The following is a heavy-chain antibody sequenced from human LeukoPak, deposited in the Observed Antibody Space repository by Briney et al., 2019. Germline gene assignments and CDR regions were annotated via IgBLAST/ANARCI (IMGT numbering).Heavy chain of an antibody. J-gene: IGHJ2*01. Sequence: GGSLRLSCAGSGFTFSSHAMSWVRQAPGKGLEWVAVISYDGSNKYYADSVKGRFTISRDNSKNTLYLQMNSLRAEDTAVYYCARDGGVVVTAIPSSYWYFDLWGRGTLVTVSS. D-gene: IGHD2-21*02. CDR2: ISYDGSNK. CDR1: GFTFSSHA. V-gene: IGHV3-30*04. CDR3: ARDGGVVVTAIPSSYWYFDL.